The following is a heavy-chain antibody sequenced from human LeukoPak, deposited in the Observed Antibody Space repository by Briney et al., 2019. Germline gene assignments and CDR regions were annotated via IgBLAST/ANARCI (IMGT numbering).Heavy chain of an antibody. J-gene: IGHJ6*03. D-gene: IGHD2-8*01. CDR3: ATNGYYCMDV. CDR2: IYTSGTT. CDR1: GGSLSSSNYY. Sequence: PSQTLSLTCTVSGGSLSSSNYYWSWIRQPAGKGLEWIGRIYTSGTTNYNPSLKSRVTISVDKSQNQFSLKVNSLTAADTAVYYCATNGYYCMDVWGKGTTVTVSS. V-gene: IGHV4-61*02.